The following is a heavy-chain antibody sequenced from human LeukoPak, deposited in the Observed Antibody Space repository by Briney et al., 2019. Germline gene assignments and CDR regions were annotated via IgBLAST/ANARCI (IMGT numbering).Heavy chain of an antibody. J-gene: IGHJ3*02. CDR3: AKWEPQGAFDI. D-gene: IGHD1-26*01. CDR1: GFTFSSYG. Sequence: GGSLRLSCAASGFTFSSYGMHWVRQAPGKGLEWVAFIRSDGSNKYYADSVKGRFTISRDNSTNTLYLQMNSLRAEDTAVYYCAKWEPQGAFDIWGQGTMVTVSS. V-gene: IGHV3-30*02. CDR2: IRSDGSNK.